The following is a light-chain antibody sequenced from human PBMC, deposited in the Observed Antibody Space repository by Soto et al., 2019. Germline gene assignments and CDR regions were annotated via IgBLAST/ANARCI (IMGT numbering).Light chain of an antibody. J-gene: IGKJ1*01. CDR2: DAS. CDR3: QQYNSYSST. V-gene: IGKV3-11*01. Sequence: EIVWTQSPATLSLSIGERATLSCRASQRISGYLAWYQQRPGQAPRLLIYDASNRATGIPARFSGSGSRTDFTLTISSLQPDDFATYYCQQYNSYSSTFGHGTKVDIK. CDR1: QRISGY.